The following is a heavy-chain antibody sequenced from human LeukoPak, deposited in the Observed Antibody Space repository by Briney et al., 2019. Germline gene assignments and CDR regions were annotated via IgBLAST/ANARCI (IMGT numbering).Heavy chain of an antibody. CDR3: ARDGRRGLRGDNWFDP. V-gene: IGHV1-18*01. D-gene: IGHD4-17*01. J-gene: IGHJ5*02. Sequence: ASEKVSCNASGYTFTNSGINWVRQAPGQGLEWMGCISPYNGNTNYAQNFQGRVTMTTDTSTSTAYMKLRSLRFDDTAVYYCARDGRRGLRGDNWFDPWGQGTLVTVSS. CDR1: GYTFTNSG. CDR2: ISPYNGNT.